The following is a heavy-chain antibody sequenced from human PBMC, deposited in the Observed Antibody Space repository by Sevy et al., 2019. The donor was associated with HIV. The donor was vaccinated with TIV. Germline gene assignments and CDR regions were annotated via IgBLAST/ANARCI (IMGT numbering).Heavy chain of an antibody. CDR1: GFTFSSYG. CDR2: IWYDGSNK. J-gene: IGHJ6*03. D-gene: IGHD3-10*01. V-gene: IGHV3-33*01. CDR3: ARDLTPWFGELLNYYYYMDV. Sequence: GGSLRLSCAASGFTFSSYGMHWVRQAPGKGLEWVAVIWYDGSNKYYADSVKGRFIISRDNSKNTLYLQMNSLRAEDTAVYYCARDLTPWFGELLNYYYYMDVWGKGTTVTVSS.